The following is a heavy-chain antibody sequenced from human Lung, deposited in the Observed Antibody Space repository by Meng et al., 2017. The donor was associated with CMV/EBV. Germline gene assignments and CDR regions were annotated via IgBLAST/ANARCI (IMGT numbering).Heavy chain of an antibody. CDR1: GGSISSSTYY. V-gene: IGHV4-39*07. CDR3: ARDLEY. Sequence: QLQLQESGPGLVRPSETLSLTGSVSGGSISSSTYYWAWIRQPPGKGLEWIGSLYDSGSTYYHPSLKSRVTISVDTSKTYFSLKLRSVTAADTAVYYCARDLEYWGQGTLVTVSS. J-gene: IGHJ4*02. CDR2: LYDSGST. D-gene: IGHD1-1*01.